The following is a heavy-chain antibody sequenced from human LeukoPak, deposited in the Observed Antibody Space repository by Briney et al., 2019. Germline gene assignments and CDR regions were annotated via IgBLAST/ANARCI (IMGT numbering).Heavy chain of an antibody. D-gene: IGHD1-1*01. CDR1: GFTFSSYW. V-gene: IGHV3-7*01. J-gene: IGHJ4*02. CDR3: AKDKNWNVCDY. CDR2: INQDGSVK. Sequence: GDSLRLSCAVSGFTFSSYWMIWFRQAPGKGLEWVAHINQDGSVKNYVDSVKGRFTISRDNANNFLYLQMNSLRAEDTAVYYCAKDKNWNVCDYWGRGTLVTVSS.